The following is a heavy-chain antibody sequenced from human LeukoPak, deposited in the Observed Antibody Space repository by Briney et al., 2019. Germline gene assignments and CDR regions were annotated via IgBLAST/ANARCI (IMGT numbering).Heavy chain of an antibody. V-gene: IGHV4-38-2*02. CDR1: GYSISSGYY. J-gene: IGHJ3*02. D-gene: IGHD1-14*01. Sequence: SETLSLTCAVSGYSISSGYYWGWIRQPPGKGLEWIGSIYHSGNTYYNPSLKSRVTTSVDTSKNEFSLKVRSVTAADTAVYYCARDRASGRAFDIWGQGTMVTVSS. CDR2: IYHSGNT. CDR3: ARDRASGRAFDI.